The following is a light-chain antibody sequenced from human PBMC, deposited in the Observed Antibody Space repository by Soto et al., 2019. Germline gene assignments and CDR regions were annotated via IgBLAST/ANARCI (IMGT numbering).Light chain of an antibody. CDR2: GAS. J-gene: IGKJ1*01. V-gene: IGKV3-20*01. Sequence: EIVLTQSPGTLSLSRVEIATPSCTASQSVSSSYLAWYQQKPGQAPRLLIYGASSRATGIPDRFSGSGSGTDFTLTISRLEPQDFAVYYCQQYGSSRGTFGQGTKVDIK. CDR3: QQYGSSRGT. CDR1: QSVSSSY.